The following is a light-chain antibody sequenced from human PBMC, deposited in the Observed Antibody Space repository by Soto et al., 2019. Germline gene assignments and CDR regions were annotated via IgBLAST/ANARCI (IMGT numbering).Light chain of an antibody. V-gene: IGLV1-40*01. Sequence: QSVLTQPPSVSGAPGQRVTISCSGSTSNIGAGYDVHWYQQLPGTAPKLLIYANNNRPSGVPDRFSGSKSGTSASLAITGLQAEDEADDYCQSYDSSLTATVFGGGTKLTVL. CDR2: ANN. J-gene: IGLJ7*01. CDR1: TSNIGAGYD. CDR3: QSYDSSLTATV.